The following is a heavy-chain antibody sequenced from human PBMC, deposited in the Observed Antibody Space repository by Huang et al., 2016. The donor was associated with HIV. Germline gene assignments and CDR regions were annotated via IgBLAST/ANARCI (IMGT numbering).Heavy chain of an antibody. CDR1: GYVFSNYG. V-gene: IGHV1-18*01. D-gene: IGHD4-17*01. CDR2: ISAYSGHT. Sequence: QLQLLQSGAEVKKPGASLKVSCKASGYVFSNYGISCVRQAPGQGLEWMGWISAYSGHTNYAQKFKGRVTVTTETATRTAFMELGGLGSDDTAVYYCARRGDYCGQVFDHWGQGTLVSVSS. CDR3: ARRGDYCGQVFDH. J-gene: IGHJ4*02.